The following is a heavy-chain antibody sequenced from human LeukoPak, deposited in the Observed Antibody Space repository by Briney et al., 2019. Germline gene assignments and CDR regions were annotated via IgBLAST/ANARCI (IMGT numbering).Heavy chain of an antibody. Sequence: ASVKVSCKASGYTFTGYYMHWVRQAPGQGLEWMGGIIPIFGTANYAQKFQGRVTITADKSTSTAYMELSSLRSEDTAVYYCAIPDWARRDYWGQGTLVTVSS. V-gene: IGHV1-69*06. CDR1: GYTFTGYY. J-gene: IGHJ4*02. CDR3: AIPDWARRDY. CDR2: IIPIFGTA. D-gene: IGHD3-9*01.